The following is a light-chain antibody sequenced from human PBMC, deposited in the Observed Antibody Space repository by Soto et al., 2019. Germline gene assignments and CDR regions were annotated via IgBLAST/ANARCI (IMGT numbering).Light chain of an antibody. J-gene: IGKJ1*01. CDR1: QSVSSSY. Sequence: EIVLTQSPGTLSLSPGERATLSGRASQSVSSSYLAWYQQKPGQAPRLLIYGASSRATGIPDRFSGSGSGTDFTLTISRLEPEDFAVYYCQQYGSSPVTFGQGTKVEIK. V-gene: IGKV3-20*01. CDR3: QQYGSSPVT. CDR2: GAS.